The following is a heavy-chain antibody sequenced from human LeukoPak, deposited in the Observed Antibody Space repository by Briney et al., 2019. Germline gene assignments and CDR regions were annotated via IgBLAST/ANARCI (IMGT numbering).Heavy chain of an antibody. Sequence: GGSLRLSCAGSGFSFSSYGMHWVRQAPGKGLEWMAFIRSDGSNKYYADSVKGRFTISRDNSKNTLYLQMNSLRAEDTAVYYCAKGGRGPKGGFDYFDYWGQGTLVTVSS. J-gene: IGHJ4*02. CDR3: AKGGRGPKGGFDYFDY. D-gene: IGHD3-16*01. CDR1: GFSFSSYG. CDR2: IRSDGSNK. V-gene: IGHV3-30*02.